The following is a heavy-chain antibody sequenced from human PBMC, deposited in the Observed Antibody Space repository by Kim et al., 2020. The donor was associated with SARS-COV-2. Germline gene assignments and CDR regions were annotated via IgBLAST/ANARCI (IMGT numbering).Heavy chain of an antibody. D-gene: IGHD5-12*01. CDR1: GYTFSNYG. Sequence: ASVKVSCKASGYTFSNYGISWVRQAPGQGLEWMGWINANNGNANYAQKFQGRVSMTTDTSTSTAYMEMRSLRSDDTAVYYCASSGSTFDFWGQGTLITVS. CDR3: ASSGSTFDF. V-gene: IGHV1-18*01. J-gene: IGHJ4*02. CDR2: INANNGNA.